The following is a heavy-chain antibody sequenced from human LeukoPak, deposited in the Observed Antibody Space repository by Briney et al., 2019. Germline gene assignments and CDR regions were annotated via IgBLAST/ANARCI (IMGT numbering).Heavy chain of an antibody. J-gene: IGHJ4*03. D-gene: IGHD6-19*01. CDR2: INPNSGGT. CDR3: AASSHGSSGWYRYFDY. V-gene: IGHV1-2*06. CDR1: GYTFTGYY. Sequence: ASVKVSCKASGYTFTGYYMHWVRQAPGQGLEWMGRINPNSGGTNYAQKFQGRVTMTRDTSISTAYMELSRLRSDDTAVYYCAASSHGSSGWYRYFDYWGQGTTVTVSS.